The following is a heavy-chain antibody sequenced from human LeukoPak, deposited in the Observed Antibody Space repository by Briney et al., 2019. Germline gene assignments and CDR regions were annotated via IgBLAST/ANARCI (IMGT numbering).Heavy chain of an antibody. CDR2: IYYSGST. D-gene: IGHD4-17*01. J-gene: IGHJ4*02. Sequence: SETLSLTCTVSGGSISSYYWGWIRQPPGKGLEWIGSIYYSGSTYYNPSLKSRVTISVDTSKNQFSLKLSSVTAAGTAVYYCARDWATVTELDYWGQGTLVTVSS. CDR1: GGSISSYY. V-gene: IGHV4-39*02. CDR3: ARDWATVTELDY.